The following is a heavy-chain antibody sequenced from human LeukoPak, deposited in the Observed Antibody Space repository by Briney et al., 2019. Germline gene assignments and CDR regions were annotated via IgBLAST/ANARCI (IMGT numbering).Heavy chain of an antibody. V-gene: IGHV4-59*08. D-gene: IGHD2-15*01. J-gene: IGHJ4*02. CDR2: MYHTGHT. CDR1: GGSISNYY. CDR3: ARHPFATPFDY. Sequence: SETLSLTCTVSGGSISNYYRSWIRQPPGKGLEWIGYMYHTGHTMYNSSLKSRVTMSLDTSKNHFSLRLSSVTAADTAVYYCARHPFATPFDYWGPGTLVTVSS.